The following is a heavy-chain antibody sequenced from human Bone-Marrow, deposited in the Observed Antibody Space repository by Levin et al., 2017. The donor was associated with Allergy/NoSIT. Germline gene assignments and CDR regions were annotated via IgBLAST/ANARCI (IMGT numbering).Heavy chain of an antibody. Sequence: GESLKISCKASGYTFTSYGISWVRQAPGQGLEWMGWISAYNGNTNYAQKLQGRVTMTTDTSTSTAYMELRSLRSDDTAVYYCASSSTLKTGGGSLRFLECLPADYWGQGTLVTVSS. CDR2: ISAYNGNT. J-gene: IGHJ4*02. CDR3: ASSSTLKTGGGSLRFLECLPADY. CDR1: GYTFTSYG. V-gene: IGHV1-18*01. D-gene: IGHD3-3*01.